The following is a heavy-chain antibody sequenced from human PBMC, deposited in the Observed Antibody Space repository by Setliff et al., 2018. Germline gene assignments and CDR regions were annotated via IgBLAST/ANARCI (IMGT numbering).Heavy chain of an antibody. CDR2: ISHSGSA. CDR3: RLAHCNTTSCEEALDF. CDR1: GGSFSTYF. Sequence: PSETLSLTCAVYGGSFSTYFWSWIRQPPGKELEWIGEISHSGSANYNPSLKSRVTMSVDTSKNQFSLNLNSVTAADTAVYYFRLAHCNTTSCEEALDFWSQGTRVTVS. J-gene: IGHJ4*02. V-gene: IGHV4-34*01. D-gene: IGHD2-2*01.